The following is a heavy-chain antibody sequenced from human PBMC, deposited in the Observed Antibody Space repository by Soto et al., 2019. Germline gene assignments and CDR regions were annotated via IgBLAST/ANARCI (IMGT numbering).Heavy chain of an antibody. J-gene: IGHJ4*02. CDR3: ARGYSSSWYLYFDY. Sequence: ASVQVSWKASGSTFTSYAMHWVRQATGPGLEWMGWINAGNGNTKYSQKFQGRVTITRDTSASTAYMELSSLRSEDTAVYYCARGYSSSWYLYFDYWGQGTLVTVSS. CDR1: GSTFTSYA. CDR2: INAGNGNT. D-gene: IGHD6-13*01. V-gene: IGHV1-3*01.